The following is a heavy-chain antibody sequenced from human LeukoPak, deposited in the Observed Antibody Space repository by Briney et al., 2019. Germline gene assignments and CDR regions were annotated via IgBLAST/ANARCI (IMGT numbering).Heavy chain of an antibody. CDR3: ARGPNGDTEDAAFDI. CDR1: GYTFTSYG. V-gene: IGHV1-18*01. J-gene: IGHJ3*02. Sequence: ASVKVSCKASGYTFTSYGISWVRQAPGQGLEWMGWISAYNGNTNYAQKLQGRVTMTTDTSTSTAYMELRSLRSDDTAVYYCARGPNGDTEDAAFDIWGHGTMVTVSS. D-gene: IGHD4-17*01. CDR2: ISAYNGNT.